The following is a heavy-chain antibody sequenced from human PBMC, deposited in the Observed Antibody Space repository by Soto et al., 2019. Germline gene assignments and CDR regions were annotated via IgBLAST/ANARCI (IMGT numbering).Heavy chain of an antibody. CDR1: GFAFTSYS. CDR2: TSSSGSTI. CDR3: ARGGRDGYNPSGLL. J-gene: IGHJ4*02. D-gene: IGHD2-21*01. V-gene: IGHV3-48*02. Sequence: EVQLVESGGGLVQPGGSLRLSCAASGFAFTSYSMNWVRQAPGKGLEWVSYTSSSGSTIYYADSVKGRFTISRDNAKNSLYLQMNSLRDEDTAVDYCARGGRDGYNPSGLLWGQGTLVTVSS.